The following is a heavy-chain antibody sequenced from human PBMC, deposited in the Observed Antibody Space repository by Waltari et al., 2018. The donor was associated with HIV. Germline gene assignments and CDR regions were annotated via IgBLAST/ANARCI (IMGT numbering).Heavy chain of an antibody. V-gene: IGHV3-33*01. J-gene: IGHJ6*02. CDR3: ARDRSEGGGYYYYGLDV. Sequence: QVQLVESGGGVVQPGRSLRLSCAASGFTFSSYGMPWVRQAPGKGLEWVAVIWYYGTNKYYADSVKGRFTISRDNSKNTLYLQMNSLRAEDTAVYYCARDRSEGGGYYYYGLDVWGQGTTVTVSS. CDR1: GFTFSSYG. D-gene: IGHD2-15*01. CDR2: IWYYGTNK.